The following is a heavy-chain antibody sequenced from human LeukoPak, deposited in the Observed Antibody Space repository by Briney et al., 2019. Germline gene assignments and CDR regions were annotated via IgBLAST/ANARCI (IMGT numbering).Heavy chain of an antibody. V-gene: IGHV3-48*01. Sequence: GSLRLSCAASGFTFSSYSMNWVRQAPGKGLEWVSYISSSSSTIYYADSVKGRFTISRDNAKNSLYLQMNSLRAEDTAVYYCAAPWCSSTSCYVNYYGMDVWGQGTTVTVSS. CDR1: GFTFSSYS. D-gene: IGHD2-2*01. CDR3: AAPWCSSTSCYVNYYGMDV. CDR2: ISSSSSTI. J-gene: IGHJ6*02.